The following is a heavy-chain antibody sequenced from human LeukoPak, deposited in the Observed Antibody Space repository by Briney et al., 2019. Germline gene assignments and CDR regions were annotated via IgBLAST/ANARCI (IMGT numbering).Heavy chain of an antibody. D-gene: IGHD6-6*01. V-gene: IGHV3-21*01. J-gene: IGHJ4*02. CDR2: ISSSSSYI. CDR1: EFTFSGYS. CDR3: AREFEYSSSSGGDY. Sequence: PGGSLRLTCAASEFTFSGYSMNWVRHAPGKGLEWVSSISSSSSYIYYADSVKGRFTISRDNAKNSLYLQMNSLRAEDTAVYYCAREFEYSSSSGGDYWGQGTLVTVSS.